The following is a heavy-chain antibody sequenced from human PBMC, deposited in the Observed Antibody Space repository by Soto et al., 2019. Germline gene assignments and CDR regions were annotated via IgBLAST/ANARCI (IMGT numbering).Heavy chain of an antibody. Sequence: EGQLVESGGGLVKPGGSLRLSCAASGFTFSNVWMNWVRQAPGKGLEWVGGIKSKLDGETIDYAATVTGRFTISRNDSKNMMYLQMHRLKTVDTGVKYCTPLALKYNSDWYEFSDWGQGTLVTVSS. J-gene: IGHJ4*02. D-gene: IGHD6-19*01. CDR1: GFTFSNVW. CDR2: IKSKLDGETI. CDR3: TPLALKYNSDWYEFSD. V-gene: IGHV3-15*07.